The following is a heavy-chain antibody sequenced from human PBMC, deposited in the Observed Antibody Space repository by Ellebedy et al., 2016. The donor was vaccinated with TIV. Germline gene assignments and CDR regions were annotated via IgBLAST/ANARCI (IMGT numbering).Heavy chain of an antibody. J-gene: IGHJ5*02. CDR2: IYPGDSDT. Sequence: GESLKISCKGSGYTFTTYWIGWVRQMPGKGLEWMGIIYPGDSDTRYSPSFQGQVTFSVDKSISTAYLQWSSLRASDTAMYYCARVWGNWFDPWGQGTLVTVSS. CDR1: GYTFTTYW. D-gene: IGHD7-27*01. CDR3: ARVWGNWFDP. V-gene: IGHV5-51*01.